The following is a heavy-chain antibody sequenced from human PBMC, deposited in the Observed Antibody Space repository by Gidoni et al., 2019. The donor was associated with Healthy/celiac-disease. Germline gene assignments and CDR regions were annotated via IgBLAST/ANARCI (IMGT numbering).Heavy chain of an antibody. Sequence: EVPRVESGGGLVQPGRSLTLSCAAPGFTLPTYGLSWLPQAPGTGLEWVANIEQDGSEKYYVDSVKGRFTISRDNAKNSLYLQMNSLRAEDTAVYYCAREVAKGTPSYYDILTGFYYYYGMDVWGQGTTVTVSS. CDR2: IEQDGSEK. V-gene: IGHV3-7*01. J-gene: IGHJ6*02. CDR1: GFTLPTYG. D-gene: IGHD3-9*01. CDR3: AREVAKGTPSYYDILTGFYYYYGMDV.